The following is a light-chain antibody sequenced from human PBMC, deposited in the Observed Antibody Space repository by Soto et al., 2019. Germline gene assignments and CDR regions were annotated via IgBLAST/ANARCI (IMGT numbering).Light chain of an antibody. CDR2: DAS. J-gene: IGKJ3*01. V-gene: IGKV3-11*01. CDR3: QQRSNWLFT. CDR1: QSLRNY. Sequence: ENVLTQSPATLSLSPGDTATLSCRATQSLRNYLAWYQQKLGQAPRLLIYDASKRATGIPARFSGSGSGTDFTLTTSSLEPEDFAVYYCQQRSNWLFTFGPGTKVDI.